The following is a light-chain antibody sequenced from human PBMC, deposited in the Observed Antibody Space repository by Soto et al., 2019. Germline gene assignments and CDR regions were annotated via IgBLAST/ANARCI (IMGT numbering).Light chain of an antibody. CDR2: AAS. J-gene: IGKJ1*01. CDR3: QQTHTFPWT. Sequence: DIQMTQSPSTLSGSVGDRVTITXRASQSIGSNLNWYQQSPGKAPKXXVFAASSKPRGVPLRFDARGSGTDFSLTIYSLQPEDFVTYYCQQTHTFPWTFGQGTKVDIK. CDR1: QSIGSN. V-gene: IGKV1-39*01.